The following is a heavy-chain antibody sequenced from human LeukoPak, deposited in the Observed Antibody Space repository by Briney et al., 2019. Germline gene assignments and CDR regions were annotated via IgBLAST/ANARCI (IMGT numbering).Heavy chain of an antibody. CDR3: ARAGSSTSPPGVV. J-gene: IGHJ6*04. CDR1: GGSISSYY. Sequence: SETLSLTCTVSGGSISSYYWSWVRQPAGKGLEWIGRFYTSGNTNYNPSLKSRVAMSVDTSKNQFSLNLTSVTAADTAVYYCARAGSSTSPPGVVWGKGTTVTVSS. D-gene: IGHD2-2*01. CDR2: FYTSGNT. V-gene: IGHV4-4*07.